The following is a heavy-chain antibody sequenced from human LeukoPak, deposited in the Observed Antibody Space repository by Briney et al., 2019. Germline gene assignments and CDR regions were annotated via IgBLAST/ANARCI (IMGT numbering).Heavy chain of an antibody. V-gene: IGHV3-23*01. J-gene: IGHJ4*02. CDR1: GFTFSSYA. CDR2: ISGSGGTT. D-gene: IGHD2-21*01. Sequence: PGGSLRLSCAASGFTFSSYAMSWVRQAPGKGLECVSAISGSGGTTYYADSVKGRFTISRDSSDNTLYLQMNSLRAEDTAVYTCAKGGGSYSYYFDYWGQGTLVTVSA. CDR3: AKGGGSYSYYFDY.